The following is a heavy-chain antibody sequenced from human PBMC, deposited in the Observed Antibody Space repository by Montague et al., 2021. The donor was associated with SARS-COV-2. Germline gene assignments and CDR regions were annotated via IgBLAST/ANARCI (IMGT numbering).Heavy chain of an antibody. J-gene: IGHJ3*02. V-gene: IGHV4-59*01. D-gene: IGHD6-13*01. CDR2: IYNSGST. CDR3: ARVGRGSSGYEVAFDI. CDR1: GGSINKYS. Sequence: SETLSLTCTVSGGSINKYSWTWIRQPPGKGLEWIGYIYNSGSTTYSPSLTSRATISVDTSKTQFSLKLSSVAAADTALYYCARVGRGSSGYEVAFDIWGQGTMVTVSS.